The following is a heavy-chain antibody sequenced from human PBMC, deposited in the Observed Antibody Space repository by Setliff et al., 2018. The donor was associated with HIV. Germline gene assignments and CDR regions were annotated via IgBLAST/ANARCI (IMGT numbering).Heavy chain of an antibody. V-gene: IGHV3-23*01. D-gene: IGHD3-10*01. CDR3: AKQVSGYFDY. J-gene: IGHJ4*02. CDR1: GFTFSIYN. Sequence: HPGGSLRLSCAASGFTFSIYNMNWVRQAPGKGLEWVSTSGNGGIIVYTDSVKGRFTMSRDNSKNTLFLVLTSLRPEDTAVYYCAKQVSGYFDYWGQGALVTVSS. CDR2: SGNGGII.